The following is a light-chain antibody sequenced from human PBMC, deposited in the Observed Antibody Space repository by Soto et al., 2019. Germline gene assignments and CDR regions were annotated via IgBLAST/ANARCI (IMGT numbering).Light chain of an antibody. CDR2: TAS. CDR3: QEYNSHSRYT. CDR1: QSISSW. J-gene: IGKJ2*01. Sequence: DIQMTQSPSTLSASGGDRVTITCRASQSISSWLAWYQQEPGKAPKLLIYTASSLESGVPSRFSGSGSGTEFTLTISSLQPDDSATYYCQEYNSHSRYTFGQGTKLEIK. V-gene: IGKV1-5*03.